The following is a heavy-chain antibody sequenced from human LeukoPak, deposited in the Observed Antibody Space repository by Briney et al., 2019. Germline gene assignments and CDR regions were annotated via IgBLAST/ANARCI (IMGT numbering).Heavy chain of an antibody. Sequence: SETLSLTCAFSTTSISSYYWSWIRQSPGKGLEWMGYIYYTGATSYNPSLKSRVTISIDTSMNQFSLKLRSVTAADTAVYYCASGSWVPFDYWGQGTLVTVSS. CDR1: TTSISSYY. V-gene: IGHV4-59*01. J-gene: IGHJ4*02. D-gene: IGHD3-10*01. CDR3: ASGSWVPFDY. CDR2: IYYTGAT.